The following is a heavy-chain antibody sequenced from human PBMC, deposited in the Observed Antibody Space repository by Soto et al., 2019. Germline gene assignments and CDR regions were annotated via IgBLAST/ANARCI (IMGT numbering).Heavy chain of an antibody. D-gene: IGHD3-16*01. CDR2: INTYNAYV. Sequence: QVQLVQSGAEVKKPGASVKVSCKTSGYTFTNHGINWVRQAPGQGLEWMGWINTYNAYVNYAQKLQGRVTMTTDTSTSTAYMDLRSLTSDDTAVYYCARDRVAGIWGDAFDIWGQGTMVTVSS. CDR1: GYTFTNHG. V-gene: IGHV1-18*04. CDR3: ARDRVAGIWGDAFDI. J-gene: IGHJ3*02.